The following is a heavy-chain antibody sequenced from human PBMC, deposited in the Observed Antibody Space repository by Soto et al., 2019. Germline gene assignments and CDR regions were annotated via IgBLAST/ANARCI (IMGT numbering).Heavy chain of an antibody. Sequence: EVQLLESGGGLVQRGGSLRLSCAASGFTFSSYAMNWVRQAPGKGLEWVSGISGRGGSTYYADSVKGRFTISRDNSKNTLYLQMNSLRAEDTAVYYCAKIQHTFYYDTSGYYPWGQGTLVTVSS. J-gene: IGHJ5*02. CDR1: GFTFSSYA. CDR2: ISGRGGST. CDR3: AKIQHTFYYDTSGYYP. D-gene: IGHD3-22*01. V-gene: IGHV3-23*01.